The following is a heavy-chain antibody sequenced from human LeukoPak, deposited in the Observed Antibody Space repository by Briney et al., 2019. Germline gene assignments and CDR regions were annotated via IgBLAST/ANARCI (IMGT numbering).Heavy chain of an antibody. Sequence: GGSLRLSCAASGFTFSSCDMHWVRQAPGKGLEWVAVIWSDGSTKYYADSVKGRFTISRDNSRNTLYMQMNSLRAEDTAVYYCAKTRAMDSSGYYFDYWGRGILVTVSS. J-gene: IGHJ4*02. CDR3: AKTRAMDSSGYYFDY. CDR2: IWSDGSTK. CDR1: GFTFSSCD. D-gene: IGHD3-22*01. V-gene: IGHV3-33*06.